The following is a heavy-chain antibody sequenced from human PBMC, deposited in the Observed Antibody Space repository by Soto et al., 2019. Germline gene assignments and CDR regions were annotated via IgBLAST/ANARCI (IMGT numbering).Heavy chain of an antibody. CDR2: INHSGST. CDR1: GGSFSGYC. CDR3: AREFRGGYYYDSSGPQYYGMDV. J-gene: IGHJ6*02. D-gene: IGHD3-22*01. V-gene: IGHV4-34*01. Sequence: PSETLSLTCAVYGGSFSGYCWSWIRQPPGKGLEWIGEINHSGSTNYNPSLKSRVTISVDTSKNQFSLKLSSVTAADTAVYYCAREFRGGYYYDSSGPQYYGMDVWGQGTTVTVSS.